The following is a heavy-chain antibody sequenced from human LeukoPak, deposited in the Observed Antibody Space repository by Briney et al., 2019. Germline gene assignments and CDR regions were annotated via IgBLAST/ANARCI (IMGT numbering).Heavy chain of an antibody. J-gene: IGHJ3*02. V-gene: IGHV3-30*02. CDR2: IRYDGSNK. Sequence: GGSLRLSCAASGFTFSSYWMSWVRQAPGKGLEWVAFIRYDGSNKYYADSVKGRFTISRDNSKNTLYLQMNSLRAEDTAVYYCASPYYYDSSGYYYSNDAFDIWGQGTMVTVSS. CDR1: GFTFSSYW. D-gene: IGHD3-22*01. CDR3: ASPYYYDSSGYYYSNDAFDI.